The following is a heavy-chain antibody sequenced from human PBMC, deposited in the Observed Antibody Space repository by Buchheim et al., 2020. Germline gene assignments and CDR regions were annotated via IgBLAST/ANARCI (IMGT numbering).Heavy chain of an antibody. D-gene: IGHD3-3*01. V-gene: IGHV3-66*01. J-gene: IGHJ4*02. CDR3: ARGMNYDFWSGPEYYFDY. Sequence: EVQLVESGGGLVQPGGSLRLSCAASGFTVSSNYMSWVRQAPGKGLEWVSVIYSSGSTYYADSVKGRFTISRDNSKNTLYLQMNSLRAEDTAVYYCARGMNYDFWSGPEYYFDYWGQGTL. CDR2: IYSSGST. CDR1: GFTVSSNY.